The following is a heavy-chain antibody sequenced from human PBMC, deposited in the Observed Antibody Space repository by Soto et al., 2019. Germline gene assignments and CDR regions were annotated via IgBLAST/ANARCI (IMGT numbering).Heavy chain of an antibody. D-gene: IGHD2-2*01. Sequence: GSRRLSCSASGFTFGDYAMTWFRQAPGKGLEWVGFIRSKAYGGTTEYAASVKGRFTISRDDSKSIAYLQMNSLKTEDTAVHYFTRVLGYCSSTSCPRATWFDPWGQGTLVTVSS. V-gene: IGHV3-49*03. CDR2: IRSKAYGGTT. J-gene: IGHJ5*02. CDR3: TRVLGYCSSTSCPRATWFDP. CDR1: GFTFGDYA.